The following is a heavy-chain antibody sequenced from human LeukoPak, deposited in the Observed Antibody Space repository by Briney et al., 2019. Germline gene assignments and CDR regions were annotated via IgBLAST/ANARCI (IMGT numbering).Heavy chain of an antibody. J-gene: IGHJ4*02. D-gene: IGHD6-6*01. CDR2: INPNSGGT. V-gene: IGHV1-2*02. CDR1: GYTFTGYY. Sequence: ASVKVSCKASGYTFTGYYTHWVRQAPGQGLEWMGWINPNSGGTNYARKFQGRVTMTRDTSISTAYMELSRLRSDDTAVYYCARGDSSSSEDYWGQGTLVTVSS. CDR3: ARGDSSSSEDY.